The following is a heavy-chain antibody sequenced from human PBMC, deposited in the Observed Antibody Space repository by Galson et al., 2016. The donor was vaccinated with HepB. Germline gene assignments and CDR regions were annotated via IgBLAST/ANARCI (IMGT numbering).Heavy chain of an antibody. CDR3: AKDRLTTSWYENFDF. D-gene: IGHD6-13*01. V-gene: IGHV3-30*18. Sequence: SLRLSCAASGFTFSLYGMHWVRQAPGKGLECVAYVSDHRRNKYYADSVKGRFTISRDNSKNTLYLQMDRLRPDDTAVHYRAKDRLTTSWYENFDFWGQGALVIVSS. CDR1: GFTFSLYG. J-gene: IGHJ4*02. CDR2: VSDHRRNK.